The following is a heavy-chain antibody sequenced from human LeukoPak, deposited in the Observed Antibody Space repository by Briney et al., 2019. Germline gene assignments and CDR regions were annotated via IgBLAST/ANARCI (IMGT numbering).Heavy chain of an antibody. CDR2: IHYSGRT. CDR1: GGSISPYY. D-gene: IGHD3/OR15-3a*01. J-gene: IGHJ3*01. CDR3: TRVWGGLARGAFDF. Sequence: PSETLSLTCTVSGGSISPYYWTWIRQPPGKGLEYIGYIHYSGRTTYNPSLKGRVTISVDTSKKELSLRLASVTAADTAVYYCTRVWGGLARGAFDFWGHGTMVTVSS. V-gene: IGHV4-59*01.